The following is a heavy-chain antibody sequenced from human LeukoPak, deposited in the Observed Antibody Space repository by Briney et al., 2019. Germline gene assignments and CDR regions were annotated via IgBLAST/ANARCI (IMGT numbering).Heavy chain of an antibody. CDR1: GGSLSGYY. Sequence: SETLSRTCAVYGGSLSGYYWSWLRQPPGKGLEWIGDISHSGSTNYNPSLKSRATLSVDTSKNQFSLRQTSMTAADTAVYYCARSRIRYSDFYYFYYGMDVWGQGTTVTVSS. CDR3: ARSRIRYSDFYYFYYGMDV. CDR2: ISHSGST. V-gene: IGHV4-34*01. J-gene: IGHJ6*02. D-gene: IGHD3-9*01.